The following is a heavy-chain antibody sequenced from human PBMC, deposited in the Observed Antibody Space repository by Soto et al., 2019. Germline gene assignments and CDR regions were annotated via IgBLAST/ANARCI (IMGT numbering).Heavy chain of an antibody. J-gene: IGHJ3*02. CDR3: ARDIADYYDSSGPLSI. D-gene: IGHD3-22*01. V-gene: IGHV3-33*01. CDR1: GFTFSSYG. Sequence: QVQLVESGGGVVQPGRSLRLSCAASGFTFSSYGMHWVRQAPGKGLEWVAVIWYDGSNKYYADSVKGRFTISRDNSKNTLYLQMNSLRSEDTAVYYCARDIADYYDSSGPLSIWGQVTMVTVSS. CDR2: IWYDGSNK.